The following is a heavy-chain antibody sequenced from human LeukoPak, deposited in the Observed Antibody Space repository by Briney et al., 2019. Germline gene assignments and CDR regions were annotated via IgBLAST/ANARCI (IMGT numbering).Heavy chain of an antibody. V-gene: IGHV1-69*04. Sequence: SVKVSCKASGGTFSSYTISWVRQAPGQGLEWMGRIIPILGIANYAQKFQGRVTITADKSTSTAYMELSSLRSEVTAVYYCARDQYYDFWSGYIFDYWGQGTLVTVSS. CDR2: IIPILGIA. J-gene: IGHJ4*02. CDR1: GGTFSSYT. CDR3: ARDQYYDFWSGYIFDY. D-gene: IGHD3-3*01.